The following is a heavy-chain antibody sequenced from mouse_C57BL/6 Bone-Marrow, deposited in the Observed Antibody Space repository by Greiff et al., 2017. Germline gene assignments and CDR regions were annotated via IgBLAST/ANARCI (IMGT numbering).Heavy chain of an antibody. V-gene: IGHV1-69*01. Sequence: QVQLQQPGAELVMPGASVKLSCKASGYTFTSYWKHWVKKRPGQGLEWIGEIDPSDSYTNYNQKFKGKSTLTVDKSSSTAYMQLSSLTSEDSAVYYCARPNWDWYFDVWGTGTTVTVSS. CDR3: ARPNWDWYFDV. CDR2: IDPSDSYT. J-gene: IGHJ1*03. D-gene: IGHD4-1*01. CDR1: GYTFTSYW.